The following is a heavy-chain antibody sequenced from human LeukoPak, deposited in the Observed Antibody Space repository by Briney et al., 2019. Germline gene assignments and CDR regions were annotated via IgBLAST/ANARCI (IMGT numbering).Heavy chain of an antibody. D-gene: IGHD5-12*01. CDR1: GYTFTGYY. V-gene: IGHV1-2*02. CDR2: INPNSGGT. CDR3: ARDEYIHEGGYSGYGLVG. Sequence: ASVKVSCKASGYTFTGYYMHWVRQAPGQGLEWMGWINPNSGGTNYAQKFQGRVTMTRDTSISTAYMELSRLRSDDTAVYYCARDEYIHEGGYSGYGLVGWGQGTLVTVSS. J-gene: IGHJ4*02.